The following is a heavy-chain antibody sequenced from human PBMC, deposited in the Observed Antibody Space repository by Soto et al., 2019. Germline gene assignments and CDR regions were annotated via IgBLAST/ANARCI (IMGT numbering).Heavy chain of an antibody. CDR2: IYHSGST. Sequence: QVQLQESGPGLVKPSGTLSLTCAVSGGSISSSNWWSWVRQPPGKGLEWIGEIYHSGSTNYNPSLKSRVTMSVDKSKTQFSLMLSSVTAADPAVYYCARVPRAAAGTDWGQGTLVTVSS. J-gene: IGHJ4*02. D-gene: IGHD6-13*01. CDR1: GGSISSSNW. CDR3: ARVPRAAAGTD. V-gene: IGHV4-4*02.